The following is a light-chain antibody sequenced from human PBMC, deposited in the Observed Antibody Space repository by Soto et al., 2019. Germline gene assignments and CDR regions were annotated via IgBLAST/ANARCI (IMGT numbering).Light chain of an antibody. Sequence: DILLTHSPDYLAVSLGERATINCKSSQSVLYSSNNKNYLAWYQQKPGQPPKLLIYWASTRESGVPDRFSGSGSGTDFTLTISSLQAEDVAVYYCQQYNYWPIAFGQGTRLEIK. J-gene: IGKJ5*01. V-gene: IGKV4-1*01. CDR1: QSVLYSSNNKNY. CDR2: WAS. CDR3: QQYNYWPIA.